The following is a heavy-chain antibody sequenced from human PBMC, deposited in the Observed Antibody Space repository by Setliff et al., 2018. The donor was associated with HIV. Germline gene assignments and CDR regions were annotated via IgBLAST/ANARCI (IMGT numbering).Heavy chain of an antibody. CDR2: ISQSGKT. CDR3: ARAVAASATSVVDY. Sequence: GTLSLTCAVSADSIGTDHWWNWVRQPPGKGLEWIGKISQSGKTNYHPSLKSRITISMEASKTHFSLTLNSVTAADTAVYYCARAVAASATSVVDYWGQGIQVTVSS. J-gene: IGHJ4*02. CDR1: ADSIGTDHW. D-gene: IGHD6-13*01. V-gene: IGHV4-4*02.